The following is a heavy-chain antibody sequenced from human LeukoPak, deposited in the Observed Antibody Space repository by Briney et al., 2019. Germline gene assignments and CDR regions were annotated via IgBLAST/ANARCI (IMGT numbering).Heavy chain of an antibody. D-gene: IGHD4-17*01. CDR3: ARDTVGLVTTVLDY. CDR2: ISAYNGNT. CDR1: GYTFTGYY. V-gene: IGHV1-18*04. J-gene: IGHJ4*02. Sequence: AASVKVSCKASGYTFTGYYMHWVRQAPGQGLEWMGWISAYNGNTNYAQKLQGRVTMTTDTSTSTAYMELRGLRSDDTALYYCARDTVGLVTTVLDYWGQGTLVTVSS.